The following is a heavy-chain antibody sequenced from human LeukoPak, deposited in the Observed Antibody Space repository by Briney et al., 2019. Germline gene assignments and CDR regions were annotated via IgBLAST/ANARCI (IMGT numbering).Heavy chain of an antibody. CDR2: ISFDGGTK. J-gene: IGHJ4*02. Sequence: GRSLRLSCAASGFSFGSYGIHWVRQAPGKGLEWVAAISFDGGTKYYADSVKGRFTISRDNSKNTLYLQMNSLRAEDTAVYYCARDQNYYDSSGYRDYWGQGTLVTVSS. CDR1: GFSFGSYG. D-gene: IGHD3-22*01. V-gene: IGHV3-30*03. CDR3: ARDQNYYDSSGYRDY.